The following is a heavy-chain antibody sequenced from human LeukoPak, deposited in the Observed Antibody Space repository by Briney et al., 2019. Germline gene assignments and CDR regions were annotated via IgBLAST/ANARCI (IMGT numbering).Heavy chain of an antibody. CDR3: ARPTYYYPGDYFDY. D-gene: IGHD3-22*01. Sequence: SETLSLTCTVSGGSISSYYWSWIRQPAGKGLEWIGRIYTSGSTNYNPSLKSRVTMSVDTSKNQFSLKLSSVTAADTAVYYCARPTYYYPGDYFDYWGQGTLATVSS. J-gene: IGHJ4*02. CDR1: GGSISSYY. V-gene: IGHV4-4*07. CDR2: IYTSGST.